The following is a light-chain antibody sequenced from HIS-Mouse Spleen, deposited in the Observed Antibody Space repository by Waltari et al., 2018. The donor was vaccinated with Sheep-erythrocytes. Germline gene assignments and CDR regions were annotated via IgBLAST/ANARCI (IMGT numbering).Light chain of an antibody. J-gene: IGLJ1*01. Sequence: QSALTQPASVSGSPGQSITISCTGTSSDVGGYNYVSWSQQHPGKAPKLMIYAVSNRPSGVSNRVSGSKSGNTASLTISGLQAEDEADYYCSSYTSSSTLYVFGTGTKVTVL. CDR3: SSYTSSSTLYV. V-gene: IGLV2-14*03. CDR1: SSDVGGYNY. CDR2: AVS.